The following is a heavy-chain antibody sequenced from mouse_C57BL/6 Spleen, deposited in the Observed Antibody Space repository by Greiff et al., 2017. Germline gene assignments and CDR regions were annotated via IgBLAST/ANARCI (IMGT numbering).Heavy chain of an antibody. CDR3: VGGSSYPYYFDY. J-gene: IGHJ2*02. D-gene: IGHD1-1*01. V-gene: IGHV5-6*01. Sequence: EVKLMESGGDLVKPGGSLKLSCAASGFTFSSYGMSWVRQTPDKRLEWVATTSSGGSYTYYPDSVKGRFTISRDNAKNTLYLQMSSLKSEDTAMYYCVGGSSYPYYFDYWGQGTSLTVSS. CDR1: GFTFSSYG. CDR2: TSSGGSYT.